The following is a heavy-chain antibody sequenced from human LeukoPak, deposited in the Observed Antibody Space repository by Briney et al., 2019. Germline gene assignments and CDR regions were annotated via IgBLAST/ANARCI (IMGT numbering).Heavy chain of an antibody. D-gene: IGHD2-15*01. J-gene: IGHJ4*02. CDR2: ISSSSSYI. CDR3: ARGHVVVVAATDY. CDR1: GFTFSSYS. V-gene: IGHV3-21*01. Sequence: NPGGSLRLPCAASGFTFSSYSMNWVRQAPGKGLEWVSSISSSSSYIYYADSVKGRFTISRDNAKNSLYLQMNSLRAEDTAVYYCARGHVVVVAATDYWGQGTLVTVSS.